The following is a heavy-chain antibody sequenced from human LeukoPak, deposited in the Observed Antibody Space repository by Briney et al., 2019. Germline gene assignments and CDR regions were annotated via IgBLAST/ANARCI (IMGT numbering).Heavy chain of an antibody. CDR1: GYLFSTYW. V-gene: IGHV5-51*01. Sequence: GGSLQISFKTSGYLFSTYWIGWGRPMPGKGVEWKGIIYPGDSESRYSPSFQGQVTISVDKSISTAYLQWSSLKASDTAMYYCVRLSEVAAGTGYFDYWGQGTLVTVSS. D-gene: IGHD6-13*01. CDR3: VRLSEVAAGTGYFDY. CDR2: IYPGDSES. J-gene: IGHJ4*02.